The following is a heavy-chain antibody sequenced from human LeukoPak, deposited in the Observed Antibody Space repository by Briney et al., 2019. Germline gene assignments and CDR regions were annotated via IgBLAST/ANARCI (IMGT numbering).Heavy chain of an antibody. J-gene: IGHJ4*02. CDR1: GYTFTNYF. V-gene: IGHV1-46*01. D-gene: IGHD5-12*01. Sequence: GASVKVSCKASGYTFTNYFLHWVRQAPGQGLEWMGIINPSGGTTTYAQKFQGRIIVTRDTSTSTVYMELSSLRSEDTAVYYCAREWNGYKTLMREYFFDYWGQGTLVTVSS. CDR2: INPSGGTT. CDR3: AREWNGYKTLMREYFFDY.